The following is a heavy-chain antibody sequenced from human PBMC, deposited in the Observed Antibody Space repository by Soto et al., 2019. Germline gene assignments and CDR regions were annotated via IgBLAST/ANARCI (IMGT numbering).Heavy chain of an antibody. Sequence: GASVKVSCKASGYTFTSYYMHWGRQAPGQGLEWMGIINPSGGSTSYAQKFQGRVTMTRDTSTSTVYMELSSLRSEDTAVYYCARDNSLYGDYVLNGWFDLWGQGTLVTVSS. V-gene: IGHV1-46*01. CDR1: GYTFTSYY. J-gene: IGHJ5*02. CDR3: ARDNSLYGDYVLNGWFDL. CDR2: INPSGGST. D-gene: IGHD4-17*01.